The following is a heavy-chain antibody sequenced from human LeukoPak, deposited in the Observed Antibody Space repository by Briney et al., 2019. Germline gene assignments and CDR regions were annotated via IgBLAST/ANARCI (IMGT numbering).Heavy chain of an antibody. CDR2: IYYSGST. CDR1: GGSVSSGSYY. D-gene: IGHD1-1*01. J-gene: IGHJ5*02. Sequence: SETLSLTCTVSGGSVSSGSYYWSWIRQPPGKGLERIGYIYYSGSTNYNPSLKSRVTISVDTSKNQFSLKLSSVTAADTAVYYCAREEYNWNDEANWFDPWGQGTLVTVSS. CDR3: AREEYNWNDEANWFDP. V-gene: IGHV4-61*01.